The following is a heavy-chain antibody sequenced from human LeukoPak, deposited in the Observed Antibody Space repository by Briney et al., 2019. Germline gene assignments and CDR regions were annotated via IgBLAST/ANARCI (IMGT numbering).Heavy chain of an antibody. CDR2: IRHDGDAQ. CDR1: GFHFNDCG. CDR3: AKQARSPDYYYYMDV. V-gene: IGHV3-30*02. J-gene: IGHJ6*03. Sequence: PGGSLRLSCAASGFHFNDCGMNWVRRAPGKGLEWVAFIRHDGDAQYYADSVKGRFTISRDNPKNTLYLQMNSLRAEDTAVYYCAKQARSPDYYYYMDVWGKGTTVTVSS. D-gene: IGHD3-10*01.